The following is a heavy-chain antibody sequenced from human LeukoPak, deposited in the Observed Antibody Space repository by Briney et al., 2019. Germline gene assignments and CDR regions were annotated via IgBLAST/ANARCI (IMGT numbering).Heavy chain of an antibody. J-gene: IGHJ4*02. V-gene: IGHV1-2*02. CDR1: GYTSTGYY. D-gene: IGHD6-19*01. Sequence: GASVKVSCKASGYTSTGYYMHWVRQAPGQGLEWMGWINPNSGGTNYAQKFQGRVTMTRDTSISTAYMELSRLRSDDTAVYYCARAPRIAVAGDPIDYWGQGTLVTVSS. CDR2: INPNSGGT. CDR3: ARAPRIAVAGDPIDY.